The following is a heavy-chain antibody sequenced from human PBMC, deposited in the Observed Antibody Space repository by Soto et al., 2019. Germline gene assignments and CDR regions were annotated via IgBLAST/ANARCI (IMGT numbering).Heavy chain of an antibody. V-gene: IGHV4-34*01. CDR2: INHSGST. CDR3: ARLTYYYDSSGNAFDI. Sequence: PSETLSLTCAVYGGSFSGYYWSWIRQPPGKGLEWIGEINHSGSTNYNPSLKSRVTISVDTSKNQFSLKLSSVTAADTAVYYCARLTYYYDSSGNAFDIWGQGTMVTVSS. CDR1: GGSFSGYY. J-gene: IGHJ3*02. D-gene: IGHD3-22*01.